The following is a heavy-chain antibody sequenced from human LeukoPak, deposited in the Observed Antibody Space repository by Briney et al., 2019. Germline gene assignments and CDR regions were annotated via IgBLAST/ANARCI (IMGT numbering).Heavy chain of an antibody. D-gene: IGHD3-10*01. CDR1: GGSVSSGSYY. CDR3: ARYYYGSGSYLDDAFDI. J-gene: IGHJ3*02. CDR2: IYYSGST. Sequence: PSETLSLTCTVSGGSVSSGSYYWSWIRQPPGKGLEWIGYIYYSGSTNYNPSLKSRVTISVDTSKNQFSLKLSSVTAADTAVYYWARYYYGSGSYLDDAFDIWGQGTMVTVSS. V-gene: IGHV4-61*01.